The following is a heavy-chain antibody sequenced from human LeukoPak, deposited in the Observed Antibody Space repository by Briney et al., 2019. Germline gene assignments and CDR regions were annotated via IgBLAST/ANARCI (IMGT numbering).Heavy chain of an antibody. Sequence: ASVKVSCKASGYTFTSYDINWVRQATGQGLEWMGWMNPNSGNTGYAQKFQGRVTITADESTSTAYMELSSLRSEDTAVYYCARAPSGVWSGYPPFDYWGQGTLVTVSS. V-gene: IGHV1-8*01. CDR2: MNPNSGNT. D-gene: IGHD3-3*01. J-gene: IGHJ4*02. CDR3: ARAPSGVWSGYPPFDY. CDR1: GYTFTSYD.